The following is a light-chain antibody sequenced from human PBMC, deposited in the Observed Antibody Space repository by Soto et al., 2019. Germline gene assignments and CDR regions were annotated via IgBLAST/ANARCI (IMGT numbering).Light chain of an antibody. V-gene: IGKV3-15*01. CDR3: QQYSRWPPYT. CDR2: GAS. J-gene: IGKJ2*01. CDR1: QSVSSN. Sequence: EIVMTQSPATLSVSPGERATLSCRASQSVSSNLAWYQQKPGHAPRLLIYGASTRATGIPARFSGSGSGTEFTRIISSLQSEDVAVYYCQQYSRWPPYTFGQGTKLEIK.